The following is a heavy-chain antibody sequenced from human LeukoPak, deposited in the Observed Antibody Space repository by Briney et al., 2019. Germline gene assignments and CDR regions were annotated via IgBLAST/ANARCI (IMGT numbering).Heavy chain of an antibody. Sequence: GGSLRLSCAASGFTFSSNWMHWVRQTPGKGLLWVSRINMDGTTTTYADSVKGRFTISRDNAKNFLYLQMNSLRVEDTALYYCARDGDGRGEDFDYWGQGILVTVSS. D-gene: IGHD4-17*01. CDR3: ARDGDGRGEDFDY. V-gene: IGHV3-74*01. J-gene: IGHJ4*02. CDR1: GFTFSSNW. CDR2: INMDGTTT.